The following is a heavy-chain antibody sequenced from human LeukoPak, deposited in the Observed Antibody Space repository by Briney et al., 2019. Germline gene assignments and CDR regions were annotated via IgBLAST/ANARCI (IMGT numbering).Heavy chain of an antibody. CDR3: TTVAAGGWYRGH. Sequence: GGSLRLSCAASRFTFSDAWMTWVRQAPGKGLEWVGRIKKVFEGKRKTPGETIEYAAYVKGRFIISRDDSKDTLYLQMNSLKTDNTAVYYCTTVAAGGWYRGHWGQGTQVTVSS. CDR1: RFTFSDAW. CDR2: IKKVFEGKRKTPGETI. D-gene: IGHD6-19*01. J-gene: IGHJ4*02. V-gene: IGHV3-15*01.